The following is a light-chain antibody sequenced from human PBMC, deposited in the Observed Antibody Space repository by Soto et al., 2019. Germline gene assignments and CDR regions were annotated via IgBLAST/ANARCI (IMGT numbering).Light chain of an antibody. CDR3: QQSGT. CDR2: DAS. Sequence: DIQMTQSPSTLSASVGDRVTITCRASQSISNWVAWYQQKPGKAPKLLIYDASTLESGVPSRFSGSGSGTEFIRTISSLQPDDFANYYCQQSGTFGQGTMLEIK. CDR1: QSISNW. V-gene: IGKV1-5*01. J-gene: IGKJ2*02.